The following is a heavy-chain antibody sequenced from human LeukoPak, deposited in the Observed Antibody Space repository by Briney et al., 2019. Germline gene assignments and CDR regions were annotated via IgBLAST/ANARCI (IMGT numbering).Heavy chain of an antibody. V-gene: IGHV3-23*01. Sequence: GGSLRLSCAAAGFTFSSYAMSWVRQAPGKGLEWVSTIGGSGSSTYYADSVKGRFTISRDNYKNTLYLQMNSLRAEDTAVYYCARDSGIYDSSGYYGLSYYGMDVRGQGTTVTVSS. D-gene: IGHD3-22*01. J-gene: IGHJ6*02. CDR1: GFTFSSYA. CDR2: IGGSGSST. CDR3: ARDSGIYDSSGYYGLSYYGMDV.